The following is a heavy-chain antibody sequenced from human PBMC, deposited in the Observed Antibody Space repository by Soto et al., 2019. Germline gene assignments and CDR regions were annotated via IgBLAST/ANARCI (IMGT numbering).Heavy chain of an antibody. CDR1: GFIFGDYF. V-gene: IGHV3-49*03. D-gene: IGHD2-15*01. CDR2: IRSKAYGGTT. J-gene: IGHJ4*02. Sequence: PGGSLRLSCSTSGFIFGDYFMSWFRQAPGKGLEWVSFIRSKAYGGTTEYAASVKGRFTISRDDSKSIAYLQMNSLKTEDTAVYYCTRDPSIGYCAGGTCYSFDSWGQGTQVTVSS. CDR3: TRDPSIGYCAGGTCYSFDS.